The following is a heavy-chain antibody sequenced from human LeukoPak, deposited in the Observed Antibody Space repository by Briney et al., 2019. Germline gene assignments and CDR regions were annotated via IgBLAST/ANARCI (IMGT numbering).Heavy chain of an antibody. J-gene: IGHJ5*02. CDR2: IREERGQE. V-gene: IGHV3-7*03. D-gene: IGHD5-18*01. Sequence: GGSLRLSCAASGFTFSSYWMTWVRQAPGKGLEWVANIREERGQEYYVDSVKGRFTISKNSAKNSLYLQMNTLRVEDTAMYYCASLDTAKQPLANHWGQGTLVTVSS. CDR1: GFTFSSYW. CDR3: ASLDTAKQPLANH.